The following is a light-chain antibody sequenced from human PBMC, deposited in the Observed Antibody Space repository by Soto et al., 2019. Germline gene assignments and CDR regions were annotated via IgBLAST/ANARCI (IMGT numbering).Light chain of an antibody. J-gene: IGKJ1*01. Sequence: EIVLTQSPGTLSLSPGKIATLSFRASQSVSATYIAWYQQKSGQAPRLILYGSSSRATGVPDRFSGSGSGTEFTLTIDRLEPEDFATYYCQQYGSSPRAFGQGTKVDIK. V-gene: IGKV3-20*01. CDR1: QSVSATY. CDR3: QQYGSSPRA. CDR2: GSS.